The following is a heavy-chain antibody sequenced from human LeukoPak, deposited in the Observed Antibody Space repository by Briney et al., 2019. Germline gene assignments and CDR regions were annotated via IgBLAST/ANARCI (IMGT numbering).Heavy chain of an antibody. Sequence: SVKVSCKASGGSFTFTSHAIGWVRQAPGQGLEWMGGLIPIYGSANYAQKFQGRVTITSDESTHTVFMELSSLRPEDSAVYYCAGFFYDNSGDAFDIWGQGTMVTVSS. CDR2: LIPIYGSA. CDR3: AGFFYDNSGDAFDI. D-gene: IGHD3-22*01. J-gene: IGHJ3*02. CDR1: GGSFTFTSHA. V-gene: IGHV1-69*13.